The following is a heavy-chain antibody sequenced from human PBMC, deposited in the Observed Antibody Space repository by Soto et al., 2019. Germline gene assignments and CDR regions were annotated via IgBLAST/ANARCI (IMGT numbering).Heavy chain of an antibody. D-gene: IGHD3-3*02. J-gene: IGHJ4*02. Sequence: QVQLVQSGTEVKKPGASVKVSCKASGYTFLDFYIPWVRQAPGQGLEWMGFINPSGGGTTYAQQFQGRLTMTRDTSTSTVYMELISLRSEDTAIYYCARDKPFSAGYWGQGTLVT. CDR2: INPSGGGT. CDR3: ARDKPFSAGY. V-gene: IGHV1-46*01. CDR1: GYTFLDFY.